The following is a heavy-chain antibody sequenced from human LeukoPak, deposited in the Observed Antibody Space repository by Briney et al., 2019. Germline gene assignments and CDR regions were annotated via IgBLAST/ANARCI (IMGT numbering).Heavy chain of an antibody. J-gene: IGHJ4*02. CDR2: FDPEDGET. V-gene: IGHV1-24*01. D-gene: IGHD3-22*01. CDR3: ATIGTIYYGSSGYSHYFDY. Sequence: ASVKVSCKVSGYTLTELSMHWVRQAPGKGLEWMGGFDPEDGETIYAQKFQGRVTMTEDTSTDTAYMELSSLRSEDTAVYYCATIGTIYYGSSGYSHYFDYWGQGTLVTVSS. CDR1: GYTLTELS.